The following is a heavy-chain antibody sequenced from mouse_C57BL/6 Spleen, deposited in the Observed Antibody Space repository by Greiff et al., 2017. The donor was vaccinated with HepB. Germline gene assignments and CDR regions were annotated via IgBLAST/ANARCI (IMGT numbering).Heavy chain of an antibody. D-gene: IGHD2-5*01. CDR2: ISNGGGST. CDR1: GFTFSDYY. J-gene: IGHJ3*01. CDR3: ARLDYSNSWFAY. Sequence: EVKLMESGGGLVQPGGSLKLSCAASGFTFSDYYMYWVRQTPEKRLEWVAYISNGGGSTYYPDTVKGRFTISRDNAKNTLYLQMSRLKSEDTAMYYCARLDYSNSWFAYWGQGTLVTVSA. V-gene: IGHV5-12*01.